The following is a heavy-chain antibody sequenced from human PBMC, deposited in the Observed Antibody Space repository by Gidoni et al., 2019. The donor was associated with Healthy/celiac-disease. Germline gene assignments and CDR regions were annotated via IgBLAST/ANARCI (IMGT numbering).Heavy chain of an antibody. D-gene: IGHD4-17*01. CDR2: ITTSGSTI. V-gene: IGHV3-48*03. CDR1: GFTFSSYE. CDR3: ARDPYYGDYAFDI. J-gene: IGHJ3*02. Sequence: EVQLVESGGGLVQPGGSPRLSCAASGFTFSSYEMNWVRQAPGKGLEWVSTITTSGSTIDYADSVKGRFTISRDNAKNSLYLQMNSLRAEDTAVYYCARDPYYGDYAFDIWGQGTMVTVSS.